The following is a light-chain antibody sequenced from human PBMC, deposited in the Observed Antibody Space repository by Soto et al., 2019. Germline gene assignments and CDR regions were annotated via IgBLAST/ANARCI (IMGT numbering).Light chain of an antibody. CDR3: QQYGSSPPLT. V-gene: IGKV3-20*01. J-gene: IGKJ4*01. Sequence: EIVLTQSPGTLSLSPGERATLSCRASQSVSSSYLAWYQQKPGQAPRLLIYGASSRATGIPDRFSGSGSGTDLTLTISRLEPEDFAVYYCQQYGSSPPLTFGGGTKVDIK. CDR2: GAS. CDR1: QSVSSSY.